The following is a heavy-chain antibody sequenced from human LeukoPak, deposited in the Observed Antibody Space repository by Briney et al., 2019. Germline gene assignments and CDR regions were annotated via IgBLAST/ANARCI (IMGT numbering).Heavy chain of an antibody. J-gene: IGHJ6*03. CDR3: AKESGGTGGYYYYYMDV. CDR1: GFTLSSYG. D-gene: IGHD7-27*01. V-gene: IGHV3-30*02. Sequence: GGSLRLSCAASGFTLSSYGMHWVRQAPGKGLEWVAFIRYDGSNKYYADSVKGRFTISRDNSKNTLYLQMNSLRAEDTAVYYCAKESGGTGGYYYYYMDVWGKGTTVTVSS. CDR2: IRYDGSNK.